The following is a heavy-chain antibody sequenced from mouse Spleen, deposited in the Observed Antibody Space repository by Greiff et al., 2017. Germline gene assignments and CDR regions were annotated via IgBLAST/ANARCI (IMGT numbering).Heavy chain of an antibody. CDR1: GFTFSDYG. CDR2: ISSGSSTI. V-gene: IGHV5-17*01. D-gene: IGHD1-1*01. Sequence: EVKLMESGGGLVKPGGSLKLSCAASGFTFSDYGMHWVRQAPEKGLEWVAYISSGSSTIYYADTVKGRFTISRDNAKNTLFLQMTSLRSEDTAMYYCAREGSSYWFAYWGQGTLVTVSA. J-gene: IGHJ3*01. CDR3: AREGSSYWFAY.